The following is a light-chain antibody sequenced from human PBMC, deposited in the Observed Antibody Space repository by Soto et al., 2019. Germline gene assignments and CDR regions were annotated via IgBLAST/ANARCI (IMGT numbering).Light chain of an antibody. Sequence: DLQMTQSPSSLSASVGDRVTITCRASESIARHLNWYQQKPGKAPKLLIYAASSLQNGVPSRFRGGGSGTDFNLTISNLQPEDFATYYCQQSYSALSITFGQGTRLEMK. V-gene: IGKV1-39*01. J-gene: IGKJ5*01. CDR2: AAS. CDR1: ESIARH. CDR3: QQSYSALSIT.